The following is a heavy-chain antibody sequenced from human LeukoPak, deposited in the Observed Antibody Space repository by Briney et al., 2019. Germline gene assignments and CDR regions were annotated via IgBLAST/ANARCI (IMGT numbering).Heavy chain of an antibody. CDR1: GFTFSSYS. Sequence: PGGSLRLSCAASGFTFSSYSMNWVRQAPGKGLEWVSSISSSSSYIYYADSVKGRFTISRDNAKNSLYLQMNSLRAEDTAVYYCAREPTITMIEGSRGYWGQGTLVTVSS. V-gene: IGHV3-21*01. D-gene: IGHD3-22*01. CDR2: ISSSSSYI. CDR3: AREPTITMIEGSRGY. J-gene: IGHJ4*02.